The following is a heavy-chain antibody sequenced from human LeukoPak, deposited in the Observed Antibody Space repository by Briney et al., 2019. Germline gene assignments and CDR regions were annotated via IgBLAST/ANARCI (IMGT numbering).Heavy chain of an antibody. CDR3: ASGRVYYDY. Sequence: PSETLSLTCAVYGGSSSGYYWSWIRQPPGKGLEWIGEINHSGSTNYKPSLKSRVTISVDTSKNQFSLKLSSVTAADTAVYYCASGRVYYDYWGQGTLVTVSS. J-gene: IGHJ4*02. D-gene: IGHD3-22*01. V-gene: IGHV4-34*01. CDR1: GGSSSGYY. CDR2: INHSGST.